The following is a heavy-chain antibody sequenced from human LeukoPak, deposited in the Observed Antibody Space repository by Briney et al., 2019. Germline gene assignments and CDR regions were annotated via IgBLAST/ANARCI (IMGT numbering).Heavy chain of an antibody. Sequence: GESLKISCKGSGYSFTSYWIGLVRQMPGKGLEWMGIIYPGDSETRYSPSFQGQVTISADKYISTAYLQWSSLKASDTAMYYCARNSGSYSLDYWGQGTLVTVSS. CDR3: ARNSGSYSLDY. CDR1: GYSFTSYW. D-gene: IGHD1-26*01. J-gene: IGHJ4*02. V-gene: IGHV5-51*01. CDR2: IYPGDSET.